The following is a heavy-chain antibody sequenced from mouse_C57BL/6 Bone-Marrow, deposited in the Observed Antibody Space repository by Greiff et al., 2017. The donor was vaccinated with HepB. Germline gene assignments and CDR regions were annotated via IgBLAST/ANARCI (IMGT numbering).Heavy chain of an antibody. V-gene: IGHV1-81*01. CDR3: AREGPRNYGGWYFDV. J-gene: IGHJ1*03. Sequence: VQLQQSGAELARPGASVKLSCKASGYTFTSYGISWVKQRTGQGLEWIGEIYPRSGNTYYNEKFKGKATLTADKSSSTAYMELRSLTSEDSAVYFCAREGPRNYGGWYFDVWGTGTTVTVSS. D-gene: IGHD2-1*01. CDR1: GYTFTSYG. CDR2: IYPRSGNT.